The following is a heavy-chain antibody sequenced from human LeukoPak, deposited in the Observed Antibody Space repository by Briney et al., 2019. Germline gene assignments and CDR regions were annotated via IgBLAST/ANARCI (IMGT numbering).Heavy chain of an antibody. D-gene: IGHD4-17*01. CDR2: IYHSGST. CDR1: GYSISSGYY. V-gene: IGHV4-38-2*02. J-gene: IGHJ4*02. CDR3: ARDRTVTTGFDY. Sequence: PSETLSLTCTVSGYSISSGYYWGWIRQPPGKGLEWIGSIYHSGSTYYNPSLKSRVTISVDTSKNQFSLKLSSVTAADTAVYYCARDRTVTTGFDYWGQGTLVTVSS.